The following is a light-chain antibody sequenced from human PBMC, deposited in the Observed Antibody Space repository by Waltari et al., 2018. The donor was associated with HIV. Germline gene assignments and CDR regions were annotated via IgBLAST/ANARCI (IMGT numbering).Light chain of an antibody. V-gene: IGKV1-5*03. CDR3: QQYSRPMYT. CDR1: QTISVW. CDR2: DAS. Sequence: DIQMTQSTSTLSASVGDRVPITCRASQTISVWLAWYHQKPGKAPKLLVYDASSLESGVPSRVSGSGSWTKFTLTISNLHPYDFATYYCQQYSRPMYTFGQWTKLENK. J-gene: IGKJ2*01.